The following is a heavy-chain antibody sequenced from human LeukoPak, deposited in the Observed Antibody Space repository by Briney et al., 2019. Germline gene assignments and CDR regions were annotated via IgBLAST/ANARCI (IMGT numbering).Heavy chain of an antibody. J-gene: IGHJ4*02. V-gene: IGHV3-66*01. CDR2: FYSGGST. CDR1: GSTVSSNY. CDR3: ARVSPFDY. Sequence: PGGSLRLSCVASGSTVSSNYMSWVRQAPGKGLEWLSVFYSGGSTYYADSVNGRFTMSRDNSKNTLYLQMNGLRVEDTAVYYCARVSPFDYWGQGTQVTVSS.